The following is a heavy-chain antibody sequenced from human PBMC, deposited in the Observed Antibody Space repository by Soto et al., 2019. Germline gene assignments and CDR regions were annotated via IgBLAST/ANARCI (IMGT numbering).Heavy chain of an antibody. J-gene: IGHJ6*02. Sequence: LGESLKISCAASGFTFSNYSIHWVRQAPGKGLEWVAGISYDGNNKYYVDSVKGRFTLSRDNSKNTVSLQIDSLRAEYTAVYYCAKDFDVVVVVSATRGMDVWGQGTTVTVSS. CDR2: ISYDGNNK. CDR1: GFTFSNYS. D-gene: IGHD2-15*01. CDR3: AKDFDVVVVVSATRGMDV. V-gene: IGHV3-30*18.